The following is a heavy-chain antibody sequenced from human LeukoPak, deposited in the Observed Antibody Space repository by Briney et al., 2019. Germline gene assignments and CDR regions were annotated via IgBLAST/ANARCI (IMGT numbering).Heavy chain of an antibody. J-gene: IGHJ4*02. D-gene: IGHD5/OR15-5a*01. V-gene: IGHV3-7*04. CDR2: IEQDGSEK. CDR1: GFTFSSYW. CDR3: AREGSVTSDSVAFDY. Sequence: AGGSLRLSCAASGFTFSSYWMSWVRQAPGRGLEWVANIEQDGSEKNYVDSVKGRFTTSRDNAKNSLYLQMNSLRAEDTAVYSCAREGSVTSDSVAFDYWGQGTLVTVSS.